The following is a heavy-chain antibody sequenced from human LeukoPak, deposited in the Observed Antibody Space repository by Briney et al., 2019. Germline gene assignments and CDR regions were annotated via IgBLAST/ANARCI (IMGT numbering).Heavy chain of an antibody. V-gene: IGHV1-18*01. Sequence: ASVTVSCKASGYTFTTYGITWVRQAPGQGLEWMGWISAYNGNTNYAQKLQGRVTMTTDTSTSTAYMELRSLRSDDTAVYYCARAYRGPRRNWFDPWGQGTLVTVSS. CDR1: GYTFTTYG. D-gene: IGHD1-26*01. CDR3: ARAYRGPRRNWFDP. CDR2: ISAYNGNT. J-gene: IGHJ5*02.